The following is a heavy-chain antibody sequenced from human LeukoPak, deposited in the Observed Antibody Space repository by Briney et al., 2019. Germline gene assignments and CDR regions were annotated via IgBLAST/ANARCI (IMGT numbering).Heavy chain of an antibody. J-gene: IGHJ4*02. CDR3: ARLGPGGMATITN. CDR1: GGTFSSYA. V-gene: IGHV1-69*13. D-gene: IGHD5-24*01. CDR2: TIPIFGTA. Sequence: SVKVSCKASGGTFSSYAISWVRQAPGQGLEWMGGTIPIFGTANYAQKFQGRVTITADESTSTAYMELSSLRSEDTAVYYCARLGPGGMATITNWGQGTLVTVSS.